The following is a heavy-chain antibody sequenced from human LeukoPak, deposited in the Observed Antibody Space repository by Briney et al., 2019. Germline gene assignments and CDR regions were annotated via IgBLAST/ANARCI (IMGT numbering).Heavy chain of an antibody. Sequence: PGGSLRLSCAASGFTFDHYAMHWVRQAPGKGLEWVSLISWNSATIVYADSVKGRFTISRDNAKKSLYLQMNSLRAEDTAVYYCARDNYYDSSGYYMARDAFDIWGQGTMVTVSS. V-gene: IGHV3-9*01. CDR3: ARDNYYDSSGYYMARDAFDI. CDR2: ISWNSATI. J-gene: IGHJ3*02. CDR1: GFTFDHYA. D-gene: IGHD3-22*01.